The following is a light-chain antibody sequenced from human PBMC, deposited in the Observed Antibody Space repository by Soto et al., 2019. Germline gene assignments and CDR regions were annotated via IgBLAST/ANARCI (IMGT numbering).Light chain of an antibody. CDR2: DAS. V-gene: IGKV3-11*01. CDR3: QQRSNWHT. J-gene: IGKJ2*01. CDR1: QSVSSY. Sequence: EIVLTQSPATLSLSPGERATLSCRASQSVSSYLAWYQQKPGQAPRLLIYDASNRATGIPARFSGSGSGTVFTLTISSQEPEDFAVYYCQQRSNWHTFGQGTKLEIK.